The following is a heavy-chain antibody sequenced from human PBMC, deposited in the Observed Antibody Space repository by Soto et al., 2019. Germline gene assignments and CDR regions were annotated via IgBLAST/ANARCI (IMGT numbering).Heavy chain of an antibody. Sequence: QITLKESGPTLVKPTQTLTLTCTFSAFSLSTGGVGVGWIRQPPGKALEWLALIYWDDDKRYSPSLRSRLTITKDTSKTQGVRTMTNMDPVDTATYYCIQSRCGGDCLQSYASYYYYGMDVWGQGTTVTVSS. CDR2: IYWDDDK. V-gene: IGHV2-5*02. CDR3: IQSRCGGDCLQSYASYYYYGMDV. CDR1: AFSLSTGGVG. J-gene: IGHJ6*02. D-gene: IGHD2-21*02.